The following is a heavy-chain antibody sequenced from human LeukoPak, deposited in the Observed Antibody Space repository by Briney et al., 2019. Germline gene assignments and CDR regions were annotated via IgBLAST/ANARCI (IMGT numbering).Heavy chain of an antibody. V-gene: IGHV4-59*08. D-gene: IGHD3-3*01. CDR2: IYYSGST. Sequence: SETLSLTCTVSGGSISSYYCSWIRQPPGKGLEWIGYIYYSGSTNYNPSLKSRVTISVDTSKNQFSLKLSSVTAADTAVYYCARQILRFLESPMVVWGQGTTVTVSS. J-gene: IGHJ6*02. CDR1: GGSISSYY. CDR3: ARQILRFLESPMVV.